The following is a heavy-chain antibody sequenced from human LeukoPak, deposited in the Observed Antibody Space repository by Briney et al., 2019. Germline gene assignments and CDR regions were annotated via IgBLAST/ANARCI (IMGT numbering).Heavy chain of an antibody. CDR3: AKMYEGNWFDP. CDR1: GFTFSSYG. V-gene: IGHV3-30*18. CDR2: IFYDGRNK. Sequence: PGGSLRLSCAASGFTFSSYGMHWVRQAPGKGLEWVAVIFYDGRNKYYADSVKGRFTISRDNSKTTLYLQMNSLRAEDTAVYYCAKMYEGNWFDPWGQGTLVTVSS. J-gene: IGHJ5*02. D-gene: IGHD2-8*01.